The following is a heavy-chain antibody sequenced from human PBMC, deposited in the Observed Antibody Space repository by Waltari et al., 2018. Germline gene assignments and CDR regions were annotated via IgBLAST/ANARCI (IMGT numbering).Heavy chain of an antibody. J-gene: IGHJ4*02. CDR1: GYSISSGYY. CDR3: ARASGRGADFDY. D-gene: IGHD1-26*01. V-gene: IGHV4-38-2*02. Sequence: QVQLQESGPGLVKPSETLSLTCTFSGYSISSGYYWGWVRQPPGKGLEWIGRIYHSGSTYYNPSLKSRVTISVDTSKNQFSLKLSSVTAADTAVYYCARASGRGADFDYWGQGTLVTVSS. CDR2: IYHSGST.